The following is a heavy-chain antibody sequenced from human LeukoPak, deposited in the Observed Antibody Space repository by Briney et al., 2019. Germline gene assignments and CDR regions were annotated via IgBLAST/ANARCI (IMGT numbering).Heavy chain of an antibody. D-gene: IGHD3-22*01. Sequence: GGSLRLSCAASGFTFSSYGMNWVRQAPGKGLEWVSSISSSSSYIYYADSVKGRFTISRDNAKNSLYLQVNSLRAEDTAVYYCARGGYYDTSGYRPLDYWGQGTLVTISS. V-gene: IGHV3-21*01. J-gene: IGHJ4*02. CDR2: ISSSSSYI. CDR3: ARGGYYDTSGYRPLDY. CDR1: GFTFSSYG.